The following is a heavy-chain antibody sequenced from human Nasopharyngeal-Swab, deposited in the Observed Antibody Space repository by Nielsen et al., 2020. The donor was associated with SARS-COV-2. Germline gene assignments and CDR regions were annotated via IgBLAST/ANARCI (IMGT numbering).Heavy chain of an antibody. D-gene: IGHD5-12*01. Sequence: GESLKISCAASGFTFRGYAMSWVRQAPGKGLEWVSVISGSGGSTNYAGSVKGRFTISRDNSKNTLYLQMNSLRAEDTAVYYCARDGDIVATIDWYFDLWGRGTLVTVSS. V-gene: IGHV3-23*01. J-gene: IGHJ2*01. CDR3: ARDGDIVATIDWYFDL. CDR1: GFTFRGYA. CDR2: ISGSGGST.